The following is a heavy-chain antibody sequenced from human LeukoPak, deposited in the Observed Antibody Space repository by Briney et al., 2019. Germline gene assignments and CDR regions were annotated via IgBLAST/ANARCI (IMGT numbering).Heavy chain of an antibody. CDR3: ARDRTVLGYYDSSGYLDY. CDR2: INHSGST. Sequence: PSETLSLTCAVYGGSFSGYYWSWIRQPPGKGLEWIGEINHSGSTNYNPSLKSRVTISVDKSKNQFSLKLSSVTAADTAVYYCARDRTVLGYYDSSGYLDYWGQGTLVTVSS. V-gene: IGHV4-34*01. CDR1: GGSFSGYY. D-gene: IGHD3-22*01. J-gene: IGHJ4*02.